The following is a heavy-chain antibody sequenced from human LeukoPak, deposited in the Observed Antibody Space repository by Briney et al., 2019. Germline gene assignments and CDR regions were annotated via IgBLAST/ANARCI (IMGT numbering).Heavy chain of an antibody. Sequence: PGGSLRLSCAASGFSFSSYAMHWVRQAPGKGLEWVAVISYDGSTKYYADSVEGRFTISRDNSKNTLYLQMNSLRAEDTAVYYCARPPGPYSSGWYFGYWGQGTLVTVSS. CDR2: ISYDGSTK. J-gene: IGHJ4*02. V-gene: IGHV3-30*01. D-gene: IGHD6-19*01. CDR1: GFSFSSYA. CDR3: ARPPGPYSSGWYFGY.